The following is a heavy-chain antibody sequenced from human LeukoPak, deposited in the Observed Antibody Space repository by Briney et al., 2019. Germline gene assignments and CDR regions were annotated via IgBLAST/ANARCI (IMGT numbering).Heavy chain of an antibody. CDR3: ARDLSDKQGFDP. Sequence: GGSLRLSCAASGFTFSDYWMSWVRQAPGKGLEWLANINQGGSDKSYLASVRGRFTISGDNAANSLYLQMNNLRAEDTAVYYCARDLSDKQGFDPWGQGTLVTVSS. CDR1: GFTFSDYW. V-gene: IGHV3-7*01. J-gene: IGHJ5*02. CDR2: INQGGSDK. D-gene: IGHD2/OR15-2a*01.